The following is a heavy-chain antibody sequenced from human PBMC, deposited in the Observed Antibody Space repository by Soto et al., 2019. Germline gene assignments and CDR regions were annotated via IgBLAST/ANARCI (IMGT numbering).Heavy chain of an antibody. CDR1: GFTFSSYG. Sequence: PGGSLRLSCAASGFTFSSYGMHWVRQAPGKGLEWVAVISYDGSNKYYADSVKGRFTISRDNSKNTLYLQMNSLRAEDTAVYYCAKYNSIAGPTHGMDVWGQGTTVTVSS. J-gene: IGHJ6*02. V-gene: IGHV3-30*18. D-gene: IGHD6-13*01. CDR2: ISYDGSNK. CDR3: AKYNSIAGPTHGMDV.